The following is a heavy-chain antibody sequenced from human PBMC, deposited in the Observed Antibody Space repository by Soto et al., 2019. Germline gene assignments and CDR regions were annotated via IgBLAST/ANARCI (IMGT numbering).Heavy chain of an antibody. CDR1: GVSISSYY. Sequence: SETMSLTCPVSGVSISSYYLSWIRQPPGKGLEWIGYIYYSGSTNYNPSLKSRVTISVDTSKNQFSLKLSSVTAADTAVYYCARAWIHMYYFDYWGQGTLVTVSS. J-gene: IGHJ4*02. CDR2: IYYSGST. V-gene: IGHV4-59*12. D-gene: IGHD5-12*01. CDR3: ARAWIHMYYFDY.